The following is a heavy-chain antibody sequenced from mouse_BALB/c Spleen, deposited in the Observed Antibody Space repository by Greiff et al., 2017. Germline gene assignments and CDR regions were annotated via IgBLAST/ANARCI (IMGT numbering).Heavy chain of an antibody. D-gene: IGHD2-14*01. V-gene: IGHV1S56*01. CDR2: IYPGNVNT. CDR3: ATNRYYFDY. CDR1: GYTFTSYY. Sequence: VQLQESGPELVKPGASVRISCKASGYTFTSYYIHWVKQRPGQGLEWIGWIYPGNVNTKYNEKFKGKATLTADKSSSTAYMQLSSLTSEDSAVYFCATNRYYFDYWGQGTTLTVSS. J-gene: IGHJ2*01.